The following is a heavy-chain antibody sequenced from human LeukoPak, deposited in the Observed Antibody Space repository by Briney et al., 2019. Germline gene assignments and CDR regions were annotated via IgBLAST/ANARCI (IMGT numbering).Heavy chain of an antibody. J-gene: IGHJ4*02. CDR2: XWFDGXXX. Sequence: SGGSLRLSCVAXGXXFXXXXXXXXXXAXXXXXXXVXXXWFDGXXXDYEXSVKGRFTISRDNSKKTLYLQMNSLRVEDTAVYXCXXVDGSGYKPMDYWGEGTLVTVSS. CDR3: XXVDGSGYKPMDY. D-gene: IGHD3-22*01. V-gene: IGHV3-33*01. CDR1: GXXFXXXX.